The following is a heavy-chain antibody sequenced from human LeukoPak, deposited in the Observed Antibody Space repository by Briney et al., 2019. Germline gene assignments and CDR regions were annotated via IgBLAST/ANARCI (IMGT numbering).Heavy chain of an antibody. CDR3: ARVGDNSYWPYYFDY. D-gene: IGHD1-26*01. J-gene: IGHJ4*02. CDR2: INTSDNYI. CDR1: GFTFSNYR. V-gene: IGHV3-21*01. Sequence: GGSLRLSCAASGFTFSNYRMHWVRQAPGKGLEWVSSINTSDNYIYYADSVQGRFTISRDNAENSLYLQMNSLRAEDTAVYYCARVGDNSYWPYYFDYWGQGILVTVSS.